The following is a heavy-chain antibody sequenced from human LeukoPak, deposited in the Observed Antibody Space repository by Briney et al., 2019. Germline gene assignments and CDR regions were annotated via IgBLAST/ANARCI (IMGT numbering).Heavy chain of an antibody. D-gene: IGHD2-2*01. J-gene: IGHJ6*03. CDR2: IYYTGNT. Sequence: GSLRLSCAASGFTFSSYAMSWVRQPPGKGLEWIGNIYYTGNTYYNSSLKSRVTISLDTSKNQFSLKLSSVTAADTAVYYCARHIVVVPASSYRRYYYYYMDVWGKGTTVTVSS. CDR1: GFTFSSYA. V-gene: IGHV4-59*01. CDR3: ARHIVVVPASSYRRYYYYYMDV.